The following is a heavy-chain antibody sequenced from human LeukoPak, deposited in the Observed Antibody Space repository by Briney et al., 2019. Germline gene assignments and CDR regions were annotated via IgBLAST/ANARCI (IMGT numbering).Heavy chain of an antibody. V-gene: IGHV4-4*02. D-gene: IGHD4-17*01. CDR2: INHSGST. CDR1: GFTFSSSA. J-gene: IGHJ4*02. CDR3: ARVPGIYDYGDYV. Sequence: GSLRLSCAASGFTFSSSAMSWVRQVPGKGLEWIGEINHSGSTNYNPSLKSRVTISVDRSKNQFSLKLSSVTAADTAVYYCARVPGIYDYGDYVWGQGTLVTVSS.